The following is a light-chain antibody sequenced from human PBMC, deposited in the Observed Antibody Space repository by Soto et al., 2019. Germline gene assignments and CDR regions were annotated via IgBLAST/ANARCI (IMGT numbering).Light chain of an antibody. V-gene: IGKV3-15*01. Sequence: EIVMTQSPATLSVCQGERATLSCRASQSVSSNLAWYQQKPGQAPRLLIYGASTRATGIPARFSGSGSGTEFTLTISSLQSEDFAVYYCQHYNNWPRTFGQGTKVEIK. CDR3: QHYNNWPRT. CDR2: GAS. CDR1: QSVSSN. J-gene: IGKJ1*01.